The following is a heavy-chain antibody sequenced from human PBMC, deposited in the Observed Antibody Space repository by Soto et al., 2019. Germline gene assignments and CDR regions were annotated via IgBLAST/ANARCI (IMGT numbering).Heavy chain of an antibody. J-gene: IGHJ6*03. CDR3: ARVQLWFGELFNYYYYMDV. V-gene: IGHV3-74*01. CDR2: INSDGSST. CDR1: GFTFSSYW. Sequence: PGGSLRLSXAASGFTFSSYWMHWVRQAPGKGLVWVSRINSDGSSTSYADSVKGRFTISRDNAKNTLYLQMNSLRAEDTAVYYCARVQLWFGELFNYYYYMDVWGKGTTVTVSS. D-gene: IGHD3-10*01.